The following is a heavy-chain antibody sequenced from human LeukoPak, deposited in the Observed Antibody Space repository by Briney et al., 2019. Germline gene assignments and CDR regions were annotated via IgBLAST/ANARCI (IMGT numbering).Heavy chain of an antibody. Sequence: GRSLRLSCAASGFTFDDYAMHWVRHAPGKGLEWVSGISWNSGSIGYADSVKGRFTISRDNAKNSLYLQMNSLRAEDTALYYCAKETVTRRYFDYWGQGTLVTVSS. V-gene: IGHV3-9*01. CDR1: GFTFDDYA. CDR2: ISWNSGSI. CDR3: AKETVTRRYFDY. D-gene: IGHD4-11*01. J-gene: IGHJ4*02.